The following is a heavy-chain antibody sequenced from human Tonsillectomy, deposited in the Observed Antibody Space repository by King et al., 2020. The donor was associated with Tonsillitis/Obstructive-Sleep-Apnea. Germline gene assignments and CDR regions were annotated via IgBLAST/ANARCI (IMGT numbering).Heavy chain of an antibody. CDR3: ARDYREGTILLVINFDY. J-gene: IGHJ4*02. CDR2: ISYDGSNK. D-gene: IGHD3-9*01. CDR1: GFTFSSYA. V-gene: IGHV3-30*04. Sequence: QVQLVESGGGVVQPGRSLRLSCAASGFTFSSYAMHWVRQAPGKGLEWVAVISYDGSNKYYADSVKGRFTISRDNSKSTLYLQMNSLRAEDTAVYYCARDYREGTILLVINFDYWGQGTLVTVSS.